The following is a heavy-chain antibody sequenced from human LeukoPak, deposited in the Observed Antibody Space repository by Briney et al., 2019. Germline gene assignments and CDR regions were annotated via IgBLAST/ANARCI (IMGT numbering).Heavy chain of an antibody. CDR1: GGSFSGYY. J-gene: IGHJ4*02. CDR3: ARDSIAVAGLDY. Sequence: SETLSLTCAVYGGSFSGYYWSWIRQPPGKGLEWIGEINHSGSTNYNPSLKSRVTISVDTSKNQFSLKLSSVTAADTAVYYCARDSIAVAGLDYWGQGTLVTVSS. D-gene: IGHD6-19*01. V-gene: IGHV4-34*01. CDR2: INHSGST.